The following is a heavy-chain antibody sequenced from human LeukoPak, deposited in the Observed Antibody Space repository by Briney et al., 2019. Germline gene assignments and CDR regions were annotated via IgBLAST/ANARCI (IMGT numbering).Heavy chain of an antibody. Sequence: SETLSLTCTVSGGSISSYYWSWIRQPPGKGLEWIGYIYYSGSTNYNPSLKSRVTISVDTSKNQFSLKLSSVTAADTAVYYCASQPAAAGRYHAFDIWGQGTMVTVSS. CDR3: ASQPAAAGRYHAFDI. V-gene: IGHV4-59*01. CDR2: IYYSGST. J-gene: IGHJ3*02. D-gene: IGHD6-13*01. CDR1: GGSISSYY.